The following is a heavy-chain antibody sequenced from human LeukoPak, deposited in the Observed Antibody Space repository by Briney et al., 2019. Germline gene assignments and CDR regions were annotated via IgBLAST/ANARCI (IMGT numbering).Heavy chain of an antibody. CDR3: ARVPSDF. Sequence: GSLRLSCAASGFTVSNTYMSWIRQAPGKGLEWVSLIYSGGTTNYADSVRGRFTISRDISKNTLYLQMNDLRAEDTAVYYCARVPSDFGGQGTTVTVSS. D-gene: IGHD3-3*01. V-gene: IGHV3-53*01. J-gene: IGHJ6*02. CDR2: IYSGGTT. CDR1: GFTVSNTY.